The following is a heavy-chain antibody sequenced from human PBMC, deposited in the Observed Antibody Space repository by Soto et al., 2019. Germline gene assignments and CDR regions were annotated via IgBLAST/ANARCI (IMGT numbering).Heavy chain of an antibody. Sequence: QVQLVQSGAEVKKPGSSVKVSCRASGVTVRSYVIMWVRQAPGQGLEWVGGVIPLLATANYAEKFRGRVTITADKSTSTSYMELSSRRSEDTAVYYCAGVGYSKGYAYWGQGTLVTVSS. V-gene: IGHV1-69*06. CDR2: VIPLLATA. D-gene: IGHD4-4*01. J-gene: IGHJ4*02. CDR1: GVTVRSYV. CDR3: AGVGYSKGYAY.